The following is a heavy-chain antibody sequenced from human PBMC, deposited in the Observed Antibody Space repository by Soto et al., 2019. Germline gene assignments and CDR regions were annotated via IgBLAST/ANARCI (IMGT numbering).Heavy chain of an antibody. CDR3: ERVLAARASRDFDY. D-gene: IGHD6-6*01. CDR1: GGSFSTDY. CDR2: INPSGGT. Sequence: SETLSLTCAVYGGSFSTDYWSWLRQPPGKGLEWIGEINPSGGTNYNPSLKSRVTISVATSKNQFSLKLSSATAADTAVYYCERVLAARASRDFDYWGQGTLVTVSS. J-gene: IGHJ4*01. V-gene: IGHV4-34*01.